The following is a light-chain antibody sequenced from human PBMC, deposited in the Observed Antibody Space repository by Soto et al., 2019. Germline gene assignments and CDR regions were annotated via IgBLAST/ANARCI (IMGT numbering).Light chain of an antibody. CDR2: LGS. V-gene: IGKV2-28*01. CDR3: MQGLQTPYT. Sequence: DIVMTQSPLSLPVTPGEPASISCRSSQSLLHSNGYNYLDWYLQKPGQPPQLLIYLGSNRASGVPDRFSGSGSGTDFTLKISRVEAADVGVYYCMQGLQTPYTFGQGTKLENK. CDR1: QSLLHSNGYNY. J-gene: IGKJ2*01.